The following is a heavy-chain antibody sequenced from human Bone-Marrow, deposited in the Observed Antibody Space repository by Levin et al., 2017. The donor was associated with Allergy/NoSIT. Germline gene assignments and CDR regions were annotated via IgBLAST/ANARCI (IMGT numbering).Heavy chain of an antibody. Sequence: GGSLRLSCAASGFTFSSYDMHWVRQATGKGLEWVSAIGTAGDTYYPGSVKGRFTISRENAKNSLYLQMNSLRAGDTAVYYCARAIPRDYGDYVGGLDAFDIWGQGTMVTVSS. CDR3: ARAIPRDYGDYVGGLDAFDI. D-gene: IGHD4-17*01. CDR1: GFTFSSYD. J-gene: IGHJ3*02. V-gene: IGHV3-13*01. CDR2: IGTAGDT.